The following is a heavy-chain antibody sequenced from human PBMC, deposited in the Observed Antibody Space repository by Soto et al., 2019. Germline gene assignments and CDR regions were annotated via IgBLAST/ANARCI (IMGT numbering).Heavy chain of an antibody. CDR2: SYHSGDT. J-gene: IGHJ4*02. V-gene: IGHV4-61*01. CDR3: ATKSWMDGGFAY. D-gene: IGHD6-13*01. Sequence: QVQLQESGPGLVKPSETLSLTCTVSGDSVSSGSYYWTWIRQPPGMGLEYIGFSYHSGDTNYSPSLKSRVTISTDSSKNPFSLKLTSVTSADTAVYYCATKSWMDGGFAYWGRGTLVTVSS. CDR1: GDSVSSGSYY.